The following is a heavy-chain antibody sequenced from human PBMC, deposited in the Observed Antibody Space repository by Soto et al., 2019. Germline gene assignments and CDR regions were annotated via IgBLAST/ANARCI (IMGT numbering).Heavy chain of an antibody. V-gene: IGHV5-51*01. D-gene: IGHD6-13*01. CDR2: IYPGDSDT. J-gene: IGHJ6*02. Sequence: GESLNVSCKGSGYSFTSYWIGWVRQMPGKGLEWMGIIYPGDSDTRYSPSFQGQVTISADKSISTAYLQWSSLKASDTAMYYCARTAATGKYYYGVDVWGQGTTVNVSS. CDR3: ARTAATGKYYYGVDV. CDR1: GYSFTSYW.